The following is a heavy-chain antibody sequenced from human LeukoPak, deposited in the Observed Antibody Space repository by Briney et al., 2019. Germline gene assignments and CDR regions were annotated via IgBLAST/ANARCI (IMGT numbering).Heavy chain of an antibody. Sequence: GGSLRLSCAASGFTFSSYWMHWVRQAPGKGLVWVSRIKSDGSSTSYADSVKGRFTISRDNAKNTLYLQMNSLRAENTAVYYCARDWNYYDSSGYYYVDAFDIWGQGTMVTVSS. V-gene: IGHV3-74*01. CDR1: GFTFSSYW. CDR2: IKSDGSST. J-gene: IGHJ3*02. CDR3: ARDWNYYDSSGYYYVDAFDI. D-gene: IGHD3-22*01.